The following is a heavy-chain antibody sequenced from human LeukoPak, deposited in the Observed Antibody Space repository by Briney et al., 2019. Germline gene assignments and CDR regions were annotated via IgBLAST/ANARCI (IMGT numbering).Heavy chain of an antibody. Sequence: GGSLRLSCAASGFTFSSYAMSWVRQAPGKGLEWVSAISGSSGSTYYADSVKGRFTISRDNSKNTLYPQMNGLRAEDTAVYYCAKVAYYYARGPFDYWGQGTLVTVSS. CDR1: GFTFSSYA. V-gene: IGHV3-23*01. D-gene: IGHD3-10*01. J-gene: IGHJ4*02. CDR3: AKVAYYYARGPFDY. CDR2: ISGSSGST.